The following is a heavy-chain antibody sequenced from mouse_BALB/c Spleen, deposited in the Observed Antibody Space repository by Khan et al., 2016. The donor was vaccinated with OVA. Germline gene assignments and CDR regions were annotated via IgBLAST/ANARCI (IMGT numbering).Heavy chain of an antibody. V-gene: IGHV1-77*01. CDR3: ARNYVSRAWFGY. D-gene: IGHD1-1*01. CDR1: GYTFTDYY. Sequence: QVQLQQAGAELARPGASVKLSCKASGYTFTDYYINWVKQRTGQGLEWIGEIYPGNYNTYYNEKFKGKATLTADKSSSTAFMQLSSLTSEDSAVYFCARNYVSRAWFGYWGQGTLVTVSA. J-gene: IGHJ3*01. CDR2: IYPGNYNT.